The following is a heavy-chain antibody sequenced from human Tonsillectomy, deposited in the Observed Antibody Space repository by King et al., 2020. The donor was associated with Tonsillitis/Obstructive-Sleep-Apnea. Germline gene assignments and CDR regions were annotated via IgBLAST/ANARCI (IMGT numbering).Heavy chain of an antibody. CDR2: ISPSRVNT. J-gene: IGHJ4*02. Sequence: VQLVESGAEVKKPGASVKVSCKASGYTFTNYVTSWVRQAPGQGLEWMGWISPSRVNTIYAQDPQGRVTMTTDTSTGSAYMELRSLTSDDTAVYYCTREDTQGFDYGGQGTLVTVPS. V-gene: IGHV1-18*01. CDR1: GYTFTNYV. CDR3: TREDTQGFDY.